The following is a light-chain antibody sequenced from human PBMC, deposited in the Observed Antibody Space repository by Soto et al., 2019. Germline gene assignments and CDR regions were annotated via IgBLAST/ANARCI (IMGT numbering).Light chain of an antibody. CDR2: AAS. V-gene: IGKV1-12*01. Sequence: DIQLTQSPSSVSASVGDRVTITCRASQGVSNGLAWYQQKPGKAPKFLIYAASRLKSGVPSRFSGSGSGSDFALTVSSRQPEDFATYFCQQANSFPITCGQGTRLE. J-gene: IGKJ5*01. CDR1: QGVSNG. CDR3: QQANSFPIT.